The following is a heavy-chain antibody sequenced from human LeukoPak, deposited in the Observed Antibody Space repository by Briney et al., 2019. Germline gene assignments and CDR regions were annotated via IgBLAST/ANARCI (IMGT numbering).Heavy chain of an antibody. Sequence: PSETLSLTCAVYGGSFSGYYWSWIRQPPGKGLEWIGEINHSGSTNYNPSLKSRVTISVDTSKNQFSLKLSSVTAADTAVYYCATEAPSPRSLDSWGQGTLVTVSS. D-gene: IGHD3-10*01. CDR3: ATEAPSPRSLDS. J-gene: IGHJ4*02. CDR1: GGSFSGYY. CDR2: INHSGST. V-gene: IGHV4-34*01.